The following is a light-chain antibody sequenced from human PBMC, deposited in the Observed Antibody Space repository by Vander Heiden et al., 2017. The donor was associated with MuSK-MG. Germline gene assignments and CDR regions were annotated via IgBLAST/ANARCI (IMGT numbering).Light chain of an antibody. CDR2: DTS. V-gene: IGLV7-46*01. CDR1: TEAVTSGHY. J-gene: IGLJ2*01. CDR3: LLSYSGAVV. Sequence: QTVVTQQPSLPVSPAGTVPFPCGSSTEAVTSGHYPYWFQQKPGQAPRTLIYDTSNKYSGTPARFSGSRLGGKAALTLSGAQPEDEAEYYCLLSYSGAVVFGGGTKLTVL.